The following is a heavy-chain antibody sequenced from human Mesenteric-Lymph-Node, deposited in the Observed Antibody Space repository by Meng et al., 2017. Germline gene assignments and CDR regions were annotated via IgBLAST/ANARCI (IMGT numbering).Heavy chain of an antibody. D-gene: IGHD3-22*01. CDR3: ARRVHDGSGHHYFDY. CDR1: GGSISSYY. V-gene: IGHV4-59*08. CDR2: IYYSGST. J-gene: IGHJ4*02. Sequence: HAPLQVAGPGLVNLSETLSLPCTVSGGSISSYYWSWIRQPPGKGLDWIGYIYYSGSTNYNPSLSSRVTMTLDTSKNQFSLKLSSVTAPDTAVYYCARRVHDGSGHHYFDYWGQGTLVTVSS.